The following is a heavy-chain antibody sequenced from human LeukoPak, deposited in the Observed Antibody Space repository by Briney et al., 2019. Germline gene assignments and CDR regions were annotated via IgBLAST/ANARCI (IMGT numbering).Heavy chain of an antibody. V-gene: IGHV3-23*01. J-gene: IGHJ4*02. CDR1: GFTFSSYA. CDR3: VRGGTYCDSTCKGADY. D-gene: IGHD2/OR15-2a*01. CDR2: ISGSGGST. Sequence: GGSLRLSCAASGFTFSSYAMNWVRQAPGKGLEWVSAISGSGGSTYYADSVKGRFTISRDNAKNSLYLQMNSLRAEDTAVYYCVRGGTYCDSTCKGADYWGQGTLVAVSS.